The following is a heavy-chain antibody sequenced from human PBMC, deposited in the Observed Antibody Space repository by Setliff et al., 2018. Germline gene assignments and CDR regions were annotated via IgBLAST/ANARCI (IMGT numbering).Heavy chain of an antibody. J-gene: IGHJ6*03. CDR3: ARQARGYYYDSSGYYRASPGYYYMDV. CDR2: IYPGDSDT. Sequence: PGESLKISCKGSGHSFTSYWIGWVRQMPGEGLEWMGIIYPGDSDTRYSPSFQGQVTISADKSISTAYLQWSSLKASDTAMYYCARQARGYYYDSSGYYRASPGYYYMDVWGKGTMVTVSS. CDR1: GHSFTSYW. D-gene: IGHD3-22*01. V-gene: IGHV5-51*01.